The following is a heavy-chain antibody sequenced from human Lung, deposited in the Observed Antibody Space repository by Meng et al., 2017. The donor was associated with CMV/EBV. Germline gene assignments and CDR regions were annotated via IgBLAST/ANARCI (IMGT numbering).Heavy chain of an antibody. CDR1: GFTFSEYF. Sequence: GESXKISCAASGFTFSEYFMAWIRQTPGKGLEWVSYISPTSTTVFYAESVRGRSTVSRDNAKNSLLLQMDSLRADDTAVYYCARDIKSGRVGFDYWSQGMLVTVSS. J-gene: IGHJ4*02. V-gene: IGHV3-11*04. CDR2: ISPTSTTV. CDR3: ARDIKSGRVGFDY.